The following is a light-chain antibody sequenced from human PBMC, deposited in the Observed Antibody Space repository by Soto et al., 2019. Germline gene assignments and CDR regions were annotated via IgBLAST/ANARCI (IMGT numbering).Light chain of an antibody. CDR2: DVR. CDR3: ASYTDGDPHVV. CDR1: SRDVGGFNY. J-gene: IGLJ2*01. Sequence: QSALTQLASVSASPGQSITISCTGTSRDVGGFNYVSWYQHHPGEAPKLLVFDVRDRPSGVSPRFSGSKSGNTASLTISGLRTEDEADYYCASYTDGDPHVVFGGGTKLTVL. V-gene: IGLV2-14*03.